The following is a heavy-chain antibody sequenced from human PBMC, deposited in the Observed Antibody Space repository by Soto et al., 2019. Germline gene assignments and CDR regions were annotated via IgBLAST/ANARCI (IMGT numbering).Heavy chain of an antibody. CDR3: ASVADDFSSGYYYEY. CDR1: GYTFSRHG. J-gene: IGHJ4*02. D-gene: IGHD3-3*01. CDR2: SGNT. V-gene: IGHV1-18*04. Sequence: QVQLVQSGAEVKKPGASVTVSCKASGYTFSRHGISWVRQAPGQGLEWMAWSGNTNYAQKFQGRLTLTTNPSTRTAVMELRSLRSADTAVYYCASVADDFSSGYYYEYWGQGTLVTVSS.